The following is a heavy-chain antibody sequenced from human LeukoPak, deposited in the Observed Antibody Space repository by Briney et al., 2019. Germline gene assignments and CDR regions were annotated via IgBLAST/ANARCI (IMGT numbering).Heavy chain of an antibody. V-gene: IGHV1-2*02. Sequence: GASVKVSCKASGYTFTGYYMHWVRQAPGQGLGWMGWINPNSGGTNYAQKFQGRVTMTRDTSISTAYMELSRLRSDDTAVYYCARARIGEYGMDVWGQGTTVTVSS. D-gene: IGHD3-10*01. CDR2: INPNSGGT. CDR3: ARARIGEYGMDV. J-gene: IGHJ6*02. CDR1: GYTFTGYY.